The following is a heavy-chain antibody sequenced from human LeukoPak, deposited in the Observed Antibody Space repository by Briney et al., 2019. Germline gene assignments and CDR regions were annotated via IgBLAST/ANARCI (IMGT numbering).Heavy chain of an antibody. CDR1: GFTFSSYS. J-gene: IGHJ4*02. D-gene: IGHD3-22*01. CDR2: ISSSSSYI. V-gene: IGHV3-21*01. Sequence: GGSLRLSCAASGFTFSSYSMNCVRQAPGKGLEWVSSISSSSSYIYYADSVKGRFTISRDNAKNSLYLQMNSLRAEDTAVYYCAKDVYDSSGNIDYWGQGTLVTVSS. CDR3: AKDVYDSSGNIDY.